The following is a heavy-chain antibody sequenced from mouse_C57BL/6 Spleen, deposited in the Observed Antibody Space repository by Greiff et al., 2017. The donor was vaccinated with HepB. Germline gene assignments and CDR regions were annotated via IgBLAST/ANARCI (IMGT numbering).Heavy chain of an antibody. CDR3: ARFELGPDY. CDR2: IRNKANGYTT. CDR1: GFTFTDYY. V-gene: IGHV7-3*01. D-gene: IGHD4-1*01. J-gene: IGHJ2*01. Sequence: DVKLVESGGGLVQPGGSLSLSCAASGFTFTDYYMSWVRQPPGKALEWLGFIRNKANGYTTEYSASVKGRFTISRYNSQSILYLQMNALRAEDSATYYCARFELGPDYWGQGTTLTVSS.